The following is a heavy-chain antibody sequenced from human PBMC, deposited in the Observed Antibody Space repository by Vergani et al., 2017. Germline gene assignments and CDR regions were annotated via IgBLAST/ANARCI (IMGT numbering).Heavy chain of an antibody. D-gene: IGHD3-10*01. CDR1: GSTVSGNY. CDR2: IYSGDET. Sequence: ELQLVESGGGLVQPGGSLRLSCAASGSTVSGNYMTWVRQAPGKGLEWVSHIYSGDETYYADSVKGRVTISRETSKNTLHLQINNLRVEDTAVYYCARGKGDGSGSYYNVIGYYYYGMDFWGQGTTVTVSS. V-gene: IGHV3-66*02. J-gene: IGHJ6*02. CDR3: ARGKGDGSGSYYNVIGYYYYGMDF.